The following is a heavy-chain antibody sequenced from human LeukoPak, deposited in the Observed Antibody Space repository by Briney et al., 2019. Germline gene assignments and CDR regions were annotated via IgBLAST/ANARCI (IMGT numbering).Heavy chain of an antibody. CDR1: GFTFGIYA. Sequence: PGGSLRLSCAASGFTFGIYAMHWVRQAPGKGLEHVSTITTNGGNTYYADSVKGRFTISRDNSKDTLFLQMGSLRAEDMAVYYCVKPLTSYSSGFSDVFDVWGHGSMVTVSS. D-gene: IGHD5-18*01. J-gene: IGHJ3*01. CDR3: VKPLTSYSSGFSDVFDV. CDR2: ITTNGGNT. V-gene: IGHV3-64*02.